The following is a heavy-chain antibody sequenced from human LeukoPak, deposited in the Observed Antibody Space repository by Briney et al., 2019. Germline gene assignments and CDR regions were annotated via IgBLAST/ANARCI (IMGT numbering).Heavy chain of an antibody. D-gene: IGHD2-2*01. V-gene: IGHV4-30-2*01. J-gene: IGHJ4*02. CDR2: IYHSGNS. CDR3: ARGFQGYCSVTSCLPGGYDY. CDR1: GGSISSGGYY. Sequence: PSQTLSLTCTVSGGSISSGGYYWSWIRQPLGKGLEWIGYIYHSGNSYYNPSLKSRVTISVDRSKNQFSLKLSSVTAADTAVYYCARGFQGYCSVTSCLPGGYDYWGQGTLVTVSS.